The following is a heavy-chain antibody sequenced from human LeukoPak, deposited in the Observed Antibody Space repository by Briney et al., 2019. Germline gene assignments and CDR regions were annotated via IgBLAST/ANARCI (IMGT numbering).Heavy chain of an antibody. V-gene: IGHV4-31*03. CDR2: IYYSGST. CDR1: GGSISSGGYY. D-gene: IGHD3-22*01. CDR3: AREHRAVIVG. J-gene: IGHJ4*02. Sequence: SETLSLTRTVSGGSISSGGYYWSWIRQHPGKGLEWIGYIYYSGSTYYNPSLKSRVTISVDTSKNQFSLKLSSVTAADTAVYYCAREHRAVIVGWGQGTLVTVSS.